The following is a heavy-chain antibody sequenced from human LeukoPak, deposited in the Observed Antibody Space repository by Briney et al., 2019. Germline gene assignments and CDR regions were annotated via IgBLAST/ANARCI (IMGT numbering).Heavy chain of an antibody. D-gene: IGHD1-26*01. CDR1: GGSISGYY. CDR3: ARQRAGPLHYFDY. V-gene: IGHV4-59*08. J-gene: IGHJ4*02. Sequence: SETLSLTCSVSGGSISGYYWSWIRQPPGRGLEWIGYIYYSGGTNYNPSLKSRVTISVDTSKNQFSLRLSSVTAADTAVYYCARQRAGPLHYFDYWGQGTLVTVSS. CDR2: IYYSGGT.